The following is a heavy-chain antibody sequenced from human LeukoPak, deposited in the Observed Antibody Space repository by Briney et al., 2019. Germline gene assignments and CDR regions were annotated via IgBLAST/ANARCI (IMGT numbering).Heavy chain of an antibody. D-gene: IGHD4-23*01. J-gene: IGHJ4*02. V-gene: IGHV3-74*01. CDR3: ARGRPHGNDY. CDR1: GFTFSSYW. CDR2: IASDGSST. Sequence: GGSLRLSCAASGFTFSSYWMNWVRHAPGKGLVWVSRIASDGSSTTYVDSVKGRFNISRDNAKNTLYLQMNSLRVEDTAVYYCARGRPHGNDYWGQGTLVTVSS.